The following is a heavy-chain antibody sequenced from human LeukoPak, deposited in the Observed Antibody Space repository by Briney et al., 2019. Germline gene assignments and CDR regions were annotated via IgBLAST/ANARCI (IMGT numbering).Heavy chain of an antibody. V-gene: IGHV1-69*04. Sequence: ASVKVSCKASGGTFSSYATSWVRQAPGQGLEWMGRIIPIFGIANYAQKFQGRVTITADKSTSTAYMELSSLRSEDTAVYYCARASRFNYGSGADAFDIWGQGTMVTVSS. CDR3: ARASRFNYGSGADAFDI. J-gene: IGHJ3*02. CDR1: GGTFSSYA. CDR2: IIPIFGIA. D-gene: IGHD3-10*01.